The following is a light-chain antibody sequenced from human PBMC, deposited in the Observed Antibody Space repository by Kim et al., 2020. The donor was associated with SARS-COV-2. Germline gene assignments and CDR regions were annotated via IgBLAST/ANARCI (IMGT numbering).Light chain of an antibody. CDR1: QSVSTA. V-gene: IGKV3D-15*01. CDR3: QQYKNWPPLT. CDR2: AAS. J-gene: IGKJ5*01. Sequence: SPGEKAPPSRGATQSVSTALAWYRQRSGQAPRLLIYAASTRATGIPARFSGSGSGTEFTLTIRGLQSEDLTVYYCQQYKNWPPLTFGQGTRLEIK.